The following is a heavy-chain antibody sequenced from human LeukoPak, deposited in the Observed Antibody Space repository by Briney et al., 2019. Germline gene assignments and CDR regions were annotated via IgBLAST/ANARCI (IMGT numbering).Heavy chain of an antibody. J-gene: IGHJ5*02. CDR3: TTHRRPYYDFWSGSSGWFDP. D-gene: IGHD3-3*01. CDR1: GFTFSNAR. V-gene: IGHV3-15*01. Sequence: GGSLRLSCAASGFTFSNARMSWVRQAPGKGLEWVGRIKSKTDGGTTDYAAPVKGRFTISRDDSKNTLYLQMNSLKTEDTAVYYCTTHRRPYYDFWSGSSGWFDPWGQGTLVTVSS. CDR2: IKSKTDGGTT.